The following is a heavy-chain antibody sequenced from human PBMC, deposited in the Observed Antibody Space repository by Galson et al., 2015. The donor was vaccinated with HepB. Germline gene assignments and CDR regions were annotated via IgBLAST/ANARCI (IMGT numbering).Heavy chain of an antibody. D-gene: IGHD6-19*01. Sequence: SLRLSCAASGFTFSSYAMHWVRQAPGKGLEWVAVISYDGSNKYYADSVKGRFTISRDNSKNTLYLQMNSLRAEDTAVYYCARDLSEGGWYGPIGYWGQGTLVTVSS. J-gene: IGHJ4*02. CDR1: GFTFSSYA. CDR3: ARDLSEGGWYGPIGY. V-gene: IGHV3-30-3*01. CDR2: ISYDGSNK.